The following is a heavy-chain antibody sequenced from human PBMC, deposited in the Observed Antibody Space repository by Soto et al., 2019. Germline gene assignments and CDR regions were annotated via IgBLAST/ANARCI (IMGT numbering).Heavy chain of an antibody. CDR1: GFTFGDYA. V-gene: IGHV3-49*03. CDR2: IRSKAYGGTT. CDR3: TRDPNSGYDFPAFDI. D-gene: IGHD5-12*01. J-gene: IGHJ3*02. Sequence: GGSLRLSCTASGFTFGDYAMSWFRQAPGKGLEWVGFIRSKAYGGTTEYAASVKGRFTISRDDSKRITYLQMNSLKTEDTAVYYCTRDPNSGYDFPAFDIWGQGTMVTVSS.